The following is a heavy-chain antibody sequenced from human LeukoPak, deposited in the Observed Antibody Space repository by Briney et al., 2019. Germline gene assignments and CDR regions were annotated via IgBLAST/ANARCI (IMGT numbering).Heavy chain of an antibody. V-gene: IGHV3-23*01. D-gene: IGHD4-17*01. Sequence: GGSLRLSCAASGFTVSSNYMSWVRQAPGKGLEWVSAISGSGGSTYYADSVKGRFTISRDNSKNTLYLQMNSLRAEDTAVYYCAKVAHYGATPDYWGQGTLVTVSS. J-gene: IGHJ4*02. CDR1: GFTVSSNY. CDR2: ISGSGGST. CDR3: AKVAHYGATPDY.